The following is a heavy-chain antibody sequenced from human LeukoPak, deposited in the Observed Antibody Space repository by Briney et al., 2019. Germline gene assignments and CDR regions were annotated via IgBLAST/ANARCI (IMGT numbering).Heavy chain of an antibody. V-gene: IGHV3-23*01. CDR2: ISGSGGST. CDR3: AKYDDSSGYGVPEYFQH. Sequence: GGSLRLSCAASGFTFSSYAMSWVRQAPGKGLEWVSAISGSGGSTYYADSVKGRFTISRDNSKNTLYLQMNSLRAEDTAVYYCAKYDDSSGYGVPEYFQHWGRAPWSPSPQ. CDR1: GFTFSSYA. D-gene: IGHD3-22*01. J-gene: IGHJ1*01.